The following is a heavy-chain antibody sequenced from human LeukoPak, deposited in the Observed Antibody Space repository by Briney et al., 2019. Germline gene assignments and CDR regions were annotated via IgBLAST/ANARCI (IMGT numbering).Heavy chain of an antibody. CDR1: GYSFTSYW. CDR3: ARGLFQNYYYMDV. J-gene: IGHJ6*03. V-gene: IGHV1/OR15-3*03. CDR2: INAGNGNT. Sequence: GESLKISCKGSGYSFTSYWIAWVRQMPGKGLEWMGWINAGNGNTKYSQKFQGRVTITRDTSTSTAYMALSSLRSEDTAVYYCARGLFQNYYYMDVWGKGTTVTVSS. D-gene: IGHD2-21*01.